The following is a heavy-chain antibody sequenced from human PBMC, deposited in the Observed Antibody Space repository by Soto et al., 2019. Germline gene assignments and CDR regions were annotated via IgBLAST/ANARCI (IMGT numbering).Heavy chain of an antibody. CDR2: SYYRSKWYN. V-gene: IGHV6-1*01. Sequence: SQTHSLTCAVSGDSVSSNTVAWNWIRQSPSRGLEWLGRSYYRSKWYNDYAVSVKSQITINPDTSKNQFSLQLNSVTPEDTAVYYCARVKWAAAGGINWFDPWGQGTLVTVSS. D-gene: IGHD6-13*01. CDR1: GDSVSSNTVA. CDR3: ARVKWAAAGGINWFDP. J-gene: IGHJ5*02.